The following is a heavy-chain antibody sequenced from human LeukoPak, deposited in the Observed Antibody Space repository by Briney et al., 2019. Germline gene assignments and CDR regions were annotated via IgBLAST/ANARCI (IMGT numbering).Heavy chain of an antibody. J-gene: IGHJ4*02. CDR3: PRDSQATLPVAY. CDR1: GYTFTSYY. CDR2: INPSGGST. V-gene: IGHV1-46*01. Sequence: ASVKVSCKASGYTFTSYYMHWVRQAPGQGLEWMGIINPSGGSTSYAQKFQGRVTMTRDTSTSTVYMELSSLRSEDTAVYYCPRDSQATLPVAYWGQGTLVTVSS.